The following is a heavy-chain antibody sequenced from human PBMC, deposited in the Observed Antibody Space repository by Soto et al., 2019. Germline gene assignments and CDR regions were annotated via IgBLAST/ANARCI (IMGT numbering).Heavy chain of an antibody. V-gene: IGHV4-39*01. CDR2: IYYSGST. Sequence: PSETLSLTCTVSGGSISSSSYYWGWIRQPPGKGLEWIGSIYYSGSTYYNPSLKSRVTISVDTSKNQFSLKLSSVTAADTAVYYCARSSGFFYYYYGMDVWGQGTTVTAP. J-gene: IGHJ6*02. CDR3: ARSSGFFYYYYGMDV. D-gene: IGHD6-19*01. CDR1: GGSISSSSYY.